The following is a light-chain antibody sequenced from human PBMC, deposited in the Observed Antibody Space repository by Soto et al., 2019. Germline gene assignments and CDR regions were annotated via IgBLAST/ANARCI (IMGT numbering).Light chain of an antibody. CDR3: QQYNTYPFT. CDR2: KAS. J-gene: IGKJ4*01. Sequence: DIPMTQSPSTLSASVGDRVTITCRASQSISFWLAWYQQKPGKAPNPLIYKASSLESGVPSRFSGSGSGREFTLTISSLQPDDFATYYCQQYNTYPFTFGGGTKVEIK. CDR1: QSISFW. V-gene: IGKV1-5*03.